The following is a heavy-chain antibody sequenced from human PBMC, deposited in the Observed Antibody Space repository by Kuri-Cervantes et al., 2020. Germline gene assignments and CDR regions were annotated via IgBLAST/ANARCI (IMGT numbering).Heavy chain of an antibody. D-gene: IGHD3-3*01. CDR2: INHSGST. CDR1: GGSFSGYY. Sequence: SETLSLTCAVHGGSFSGYYWSWIRQPPGKGLEWIGEINHSGSTNYNPSLKSRVTISVDTSKNQFSLKLSSVTAADTAVYYCARGVQSLEWLLYTYYFDYWGQGTLVTVSS. CDR3: ARGVQSLEWLLYTYYFDY. J-gene: IGHJ4*02. V-gene: IGHV4-34*01.